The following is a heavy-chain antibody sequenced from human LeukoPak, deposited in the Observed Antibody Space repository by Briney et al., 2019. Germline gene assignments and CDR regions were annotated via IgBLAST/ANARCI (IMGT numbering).Heavy chain of an antibody. CDR3: ARETPFGVVRWLLDP. J-gene: IGHJ5*02. Sequence: SETLSLTCTVSGGSISSGSYYWSWIRQPAGKGLEWIGRIYTSGSTNYNPSLKSRVTISVDTSKNQFSLKLSSVTAAGTAVYYCARETPFGVVRWLLDPWGQGTLVTVSS. CDR2: IYTSGST. D-gene: IGHD3-3*01. V-gene: IGHV4-61*02. CDR1: GGSISSGSYY.